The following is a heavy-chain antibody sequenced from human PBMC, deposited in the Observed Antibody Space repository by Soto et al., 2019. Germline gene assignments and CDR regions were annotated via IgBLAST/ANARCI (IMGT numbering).Heavy chain of an antibody. J-gene: IGHJ6*02. D-gene: IGHD4-17*01. CDR2: IYHSGTT. CDR3: ARAHYGDYGYGMDV. V-gene: IGHV4-30-2*01. CDR1: GGAISSGGYS. Sequence: QLQLQESGSGLVKPSQTLSLTCAVSGGAISSGGYSWSWIRQPPGKGLEWIGYIYHSGTTYYNPSLKSRVTISVDRSKIQVSLKLSSVTAADTAVYYCARAHYGDYGYGMDVWGQGTTVTVSS.